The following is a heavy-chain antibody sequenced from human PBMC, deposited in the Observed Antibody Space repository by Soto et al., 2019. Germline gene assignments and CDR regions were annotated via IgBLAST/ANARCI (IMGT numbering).Heavy chain of an antibody. CDR2: IYYSGST. CDR1: GGSISSYY. V-gene: IGHV4-59*01. J-gene: IGHJ6*03. CDR3: ARDIAAPPYYYYMDV. D-gene: IGHD6-13*01. Sequence: SETLSLTCTVSGGSISSYYWSWIRQPPGKGLEWIGYIYYSGSTNYNPSLKSRVTISVDTSKNQFSLKLSSVTAADTAVYYCARDIAAPPYYYYMDVWGKGTTVTVSS.